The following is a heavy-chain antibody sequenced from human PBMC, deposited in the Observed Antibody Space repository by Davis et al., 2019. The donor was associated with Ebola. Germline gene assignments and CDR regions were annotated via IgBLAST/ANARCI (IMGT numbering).Heavy chain of an antibody. J-gene: IGHJ5*02. CDR2: ISAYSGST. CDR3: ARDGGLDFDDWFDP. CDR1: GYTFSSYG. Sequence: ASVKVSCKASGYTFSSYGISWVRQAPGQGLEWMGWISAYSGSTKYELKLQDRLTMATDTSMSTAYMDLRSLRSDDTAIYYCARDGGLDFDDWFDPWGQGTLVSVS. V-gene: IGHV1-18*01. D-gene: IGHD3/OR15-3a*01.